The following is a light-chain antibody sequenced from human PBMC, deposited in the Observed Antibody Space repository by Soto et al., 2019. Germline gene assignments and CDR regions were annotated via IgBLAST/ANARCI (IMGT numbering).Light chain of an antibody. CDR3: TSYAKSSTPV. J-gene: IGLJ1*01. V-gene: IGLV2-14*01. Sequence: QPVLTQPASVSGSPGQSITISCTGTSSDVGGYNYVSWYQQHPGKAPKLMIYEVSNRPSGVSNRFSGSKSDNTASLTISGLQAEDEADYYCTSYAKSSTPVSGTGTKLTVL. CDR1: SSDVGGYNY. CDR2: EVS.